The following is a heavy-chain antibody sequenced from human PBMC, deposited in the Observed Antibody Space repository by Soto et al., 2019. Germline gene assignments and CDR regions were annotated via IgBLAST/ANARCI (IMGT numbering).Heavy chain of an antibody. CDR3: STYCGSTTCYVDYFYYYMDV. Sequence: GGSLRLSCAASEFTFSNYAMSWVRQAPGKGLEWVGRIKSKIDGGTTDYAAPVKGRFIISRDDSKNTLYLQMNSLKTEDTAVYYCSTYCGSTTCYVDYFYYYMDVWGKGTTVTVSS. CDR2: IKSKIDGGTT. D-gene: IGHD2-2*01. CDR1: EFTFSNYA. J-gene: IGHJ6*03. V-gene: IGHV3-15*01.